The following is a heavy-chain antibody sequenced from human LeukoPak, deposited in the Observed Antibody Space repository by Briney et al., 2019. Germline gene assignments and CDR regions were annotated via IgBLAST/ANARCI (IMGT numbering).Heavy chain of an antibody. V-gene: IGHV1-46*01. Sequence: GASVKVSCKASGYTFTSYYMHWVRQAPGQRLEWMGIINPSGGSTSYAQKFQGRVTMTRDTSTSTVYMELSRLRSEDTAVYYCAREGSIVDVPAAILYSNWFDPWGQGTLVTVSS. CDR3: AREGSIVDVPAAILYSNWFDP. D-gene: IGHD2-2*01. J-gene: IGHJ5*02. CDR1: GYTFTSYY. CDR2: INPSGGST.